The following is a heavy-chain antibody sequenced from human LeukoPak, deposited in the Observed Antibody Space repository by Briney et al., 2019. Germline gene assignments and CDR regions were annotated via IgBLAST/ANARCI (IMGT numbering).Heavy chain of an antibody. CDR3: ARDCSGGSCFDY. D-gene: IGHD2-15*01. V-gene: IGHV1-46*01. CDR1: GYTLTSYY. Sequence: ASVKVSCKASGYTLTSYYMHWVRQAPGQGLEWMGIINPSGGSTSYAQKFQGRVTMTRDTSTGTVYMELSSLRSEDTAVYYCARDCSGGSCFDYWGQGTLVTVSS. J-gene: IGHJ4*02. CDR2: INPSGGST.